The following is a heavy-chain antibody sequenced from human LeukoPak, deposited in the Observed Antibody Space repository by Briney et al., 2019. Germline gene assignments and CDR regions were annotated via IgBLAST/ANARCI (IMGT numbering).Heavy chain of an antibody. CDR3: AREAIAAAVFDYYYYGMDV. V-gene: IGHV3-7*01. D-gene: IGHD6-13*01. J-gene: IGHJ6*02. CDR1: GFTFDDYG. Sequence: GGSLRLSCAASGFTFDDYGMSWVRQAPGKGLEWVANIKQDGSEKYYVDSVKGRFTISRDNAKNSLYLQMNSLRAEDTAVYYCAREAIAAAVFDYYYYGMDVWGQGTTVTVSS. CDR2: IKQDGSEK.